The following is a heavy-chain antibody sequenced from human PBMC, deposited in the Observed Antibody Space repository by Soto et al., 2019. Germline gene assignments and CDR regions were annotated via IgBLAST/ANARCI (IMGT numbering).Heavy chain of an antibody. J-gene: IGHJ5*02. CDR3: ARDRPATRLFNYYGSGSGWFDP. CDR2: IYYSGST. V-gene: IGHV4-30-4*01. D-gene: IGHD3-10*01. Sequence: SETLSLTCTVSGGSISSGDYYWSWIRQPPGRGLEWIGYIYYSGSTYYNPSLKSRVTISVDTSKSQFSLKLSSVTAADTAVYYCARDRPATRLFNYYGSGSGWFDPWGRGTLVTVSS. CDR1: GGSISSGDYY.